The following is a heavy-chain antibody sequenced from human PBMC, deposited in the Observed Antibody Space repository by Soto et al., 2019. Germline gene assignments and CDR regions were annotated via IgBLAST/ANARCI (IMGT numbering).Heavy chain of an antibody. CDR2: INPSGGST. CDR1: GYTFTIYY. Sequence: GASVKVSCKASGYTFTIYYMHWVRQAPGQGLEWMGIINPSGGSTSYAQMFQGRVTMIRDTSTSTVYMELSSLRSEGTAIYYCARSRDRFDYWGQGTLVTVSS. J-gene: IGHJ4*02. CDR3: ARSRDRFDY. V-gene: IGHV1-46*01.